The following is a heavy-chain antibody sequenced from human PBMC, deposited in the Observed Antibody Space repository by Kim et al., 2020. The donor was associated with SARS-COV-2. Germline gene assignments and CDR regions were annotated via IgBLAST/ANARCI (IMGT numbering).Heavy chain of an antibody. V-gene: IGHV3-30*18. J-gene: IGHJ6*02. Sequence: GGSLRLSCAASGFTFSSYGMHWVRQAPGKGLEWVAVISYDGSNKYYADSVKGRFTISRDNSKNTLYPQMNSLRAEDTAVYYCAKEEGSGYSSGWTYYYYGMDVWGQGTTVTVSS. CDR2: ISYDGSNK. CDR1: GFTFSSYG. D-gene: IGHD6-19*01. CDR3: AKEEGSGYSSGWTYYYYGMDV.